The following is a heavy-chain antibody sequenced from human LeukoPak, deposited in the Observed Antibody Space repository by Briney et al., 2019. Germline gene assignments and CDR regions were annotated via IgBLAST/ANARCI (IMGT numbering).Heavy chain of an antibody. Sequence: PETLSLTCAVYGGSFSGYYWSWIRQPPGKGLEWIGEINHSGSTNYNPSLKSRVTISVDTSKNQFSLKLSSVTAADTAVYYCASRRSSSPWRYWGQGTLVTVSS. J-gene: IGHJ4*02. CDR1: GGSFSGYY. D-gene: IGHD6-13*01. V-gene: IGHV4-34*01. CDR3: ASRRSSSPWRY. CDR2: INHSGST.